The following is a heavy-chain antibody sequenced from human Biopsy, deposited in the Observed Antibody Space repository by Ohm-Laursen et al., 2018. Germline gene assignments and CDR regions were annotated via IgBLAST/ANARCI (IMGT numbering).Heavy chain of an antibody. CDR3: VRGWGGYNFDS. V-gene: IGHV3-23*01. CDR1: GFSLTNYT. Sequence: SLRLSCTASGFSLTNYTINWVRQAPGKGLEWVSHIDVLDYNTYYVDSVRGRFTISRDNSKEMVYLQINSLRADDTAVYYCVRGWGGYNFDSWGPGTLVTVSS. J-gene: IGHJ4*01. D-gene: IGHD2-2*02. CDR2: IDVLDYNT.